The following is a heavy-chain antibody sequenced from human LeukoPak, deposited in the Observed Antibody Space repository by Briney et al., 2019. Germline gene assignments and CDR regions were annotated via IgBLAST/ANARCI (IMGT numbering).Heavy chain of an antibody. Sequence: PSETLSLTCAVYGGSFSGYYWSWIRQPPGKGLEWIGEINHSGSTNYNPSLKSRVTISVDTSKNQFSLKLSSVTAADTAVYYCARYGYFHDAFDIWGQGTMVTVSS. D-gene: IGHD3-22*01. CDR3: ARYGYFHDAFDI. CDR2: INHSGST. CDR1: GGSFSGYY. V-gene: IGHV4-34*01. J-gene: IGHJ3*02.